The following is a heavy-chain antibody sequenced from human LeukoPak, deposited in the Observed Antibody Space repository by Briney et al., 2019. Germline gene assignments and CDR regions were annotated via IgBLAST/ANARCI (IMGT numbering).Heavy chain of an antibody. CDR3: ARGFTTVVTPYL. CDR2: IKQDGSEK. J-gene: IGHJ5*02. D-gene: IGHD4-23*01. CDR1: GFNFGEFW. V-gene: IGHV3-7*01. Sequence: PGGSLRLSCAASGFNFGEFWMAWVRQTPGMGLEWVADIKQDGSEKYYVDSVKGRFTISRDNAKNSLYLQMNSLRAEDTAVYYCARGFTTVVTPYLWGQGTLVTVSS.